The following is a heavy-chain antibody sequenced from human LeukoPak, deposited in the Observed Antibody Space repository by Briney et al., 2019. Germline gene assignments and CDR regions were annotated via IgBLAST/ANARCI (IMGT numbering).Heavy chain of an antibody. V-gene: IGHV3-30*04. CDR3: AREMVGVIVVEGAFDY. CDR1: GFTFSSYA. J-gene: IGHJ4*02. CDR2: ISYDGSNK. Sequence: GGSLRLSCAASGFTFSSYAMHWVRQAPGKGLEWVAVISYDGSNKYYADSVKGRFTISRDNSKNTLYLQMNSLRAEDTAVYYCAREMVGVIVVEGAFDYWGQGTLVTVSS. D-gene: IGHD3-22*01.